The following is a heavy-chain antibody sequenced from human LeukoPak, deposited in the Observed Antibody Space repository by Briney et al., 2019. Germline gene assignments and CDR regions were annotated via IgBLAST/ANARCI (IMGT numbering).Heavy chain of an antibody. CDR3: ARSLAFGAPNKNPGIAVAGRNAFDI. D-gene: IGHD6-19*01. Sequence: ASVKVSCKASGYTFTGYYMHWVRQAPGQGLEWMGWINPNSGGTNYAQKFQGWVTMTRDTSISTAYMELSRLRSDDTAVYYCARSLAFGAPNKNPGIAVAGRNAFDIWGQGTMVTVSS. J-gene: IGHJ3*02. CDR1: GYTFTGYY. CDR2: INPNSGGT. V-gene: IGHV1-2*04.